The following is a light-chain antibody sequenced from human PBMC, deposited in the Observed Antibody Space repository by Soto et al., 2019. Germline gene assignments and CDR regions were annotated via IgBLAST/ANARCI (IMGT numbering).Light chain of an antibody. Sequence: EIVMTQSPATLSVSPGERATLSCRASQSVSSNLAWYQQKPGQAPRLLMYDASTRATGIPARFSGSGSGTEFTLTISRLQSEDFAVYYCQKYNNWPGTFGQGTKVEIK. CDR2: DAS. CDR1: QSVSSN. V-gene: IGKV3-15*01. CDR3: QKYNNWPGT. J-gene: IGKJ1*01.